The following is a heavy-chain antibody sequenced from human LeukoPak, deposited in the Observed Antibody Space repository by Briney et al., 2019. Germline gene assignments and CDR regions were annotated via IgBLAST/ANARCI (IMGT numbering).Heavy chain of an antibody. Sequence: PGRSLRLSCAASGFTFSTYVMHWVRQAPGKGLEWVSLISGDGGSTYYADSVKGRFTISRDNSKNSLYLQMNSLRTEDTALYYCAKVLGYYDSSGYYQEGGFDYWGQGTLVTVSS. V-gene: IGHV3-43*02. CDR3: AKVLGYYDSSGYYQEGGFDY. D-gene: IGHD3-22*01. J-gene: IGHJ4*02. CDR2: ISGDGGST. CDR1: GFTFSTYV.